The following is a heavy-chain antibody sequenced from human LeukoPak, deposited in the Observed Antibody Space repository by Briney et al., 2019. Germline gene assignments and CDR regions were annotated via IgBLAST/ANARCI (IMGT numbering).Heavy chain of an antibody. D-gene: IGHD3-22*01. CDR1: GYTFTSYG. Sequence: GASVKVSCKASGYTFTSYGISWVRQAPGQGLEWMGWISAYNGHANYAQKLQGRVTMTTDTSTSTAYMELRSLRSDDTAVYYCARDRNVYDSSGYYYVPIGYWGQGTLVTVSS. CDR2: ISAYNGHA. CDR3: ARDRNVYDSSGYYYVPIGY. J-gene: IGHJ4*02. V-gene: IGHV1-18*01.